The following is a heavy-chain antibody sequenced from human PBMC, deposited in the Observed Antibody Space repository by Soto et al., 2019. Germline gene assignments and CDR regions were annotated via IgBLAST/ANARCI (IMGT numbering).Heavy chain of an antibody. J-gene: IGHJ5*02. D-gene: IGHD3-22*01. CDR2: ISAYNGNT. CDR1: GYTFTSYG. V-gene: IGHV1-18*01. Sequence: ASVKVYCKASGYTFTSYGISWVRQAPGQGLEWMGWISAYNGNTNYAQKLQGRVTMTTDTSTSTAYMELRSLRSDDTAVYYCARGVSGSGYYPRWFDPWGQGTLVTVSS. CDR3: ARGVSGSGYYPRWFDP.